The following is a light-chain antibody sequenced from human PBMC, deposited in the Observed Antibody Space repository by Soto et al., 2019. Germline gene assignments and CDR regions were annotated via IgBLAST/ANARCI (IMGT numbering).Light chain of an antibody. CDR2: EDN. CDR3: QSYDSSNVV. Sequence: NFMLAQPHSVSESPGKTVTISCTRSSGSIASNYVQWYQQRPGSAPTTMIFEDNQRPSGVPDRFSGSIDSTSNSASLTISGLKTEDEADYYCQSYDSSNVVFGGGTKLT. V-gene: IGLV6-57*04. J-gene: IGLJ2*01. CDR1: SGSIASNY.